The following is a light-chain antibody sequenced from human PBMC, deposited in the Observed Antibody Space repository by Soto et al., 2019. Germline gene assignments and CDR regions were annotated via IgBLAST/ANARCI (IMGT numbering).Light chain of an antibody. Sequence: QSVLTQPPSASGTPGQRVTISCSGGSSNIGSNTVNWYQQLPGTAPNLLIYSNNQRPSGVPDRFSGSKSGTSASLAISGLQSEDEADYYCAAWDDSLNAVVFGGGTKLPVL. J-gene: IGLJ2*01. V-gene: IGLV1-44*01. CDR3: AAWDDSLNAVV. CDR1: SSNIGSNT. CDR2: SNN.